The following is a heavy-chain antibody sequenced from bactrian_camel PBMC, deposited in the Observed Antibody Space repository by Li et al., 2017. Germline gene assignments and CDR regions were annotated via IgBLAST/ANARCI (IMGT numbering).Heavy chain of an antibody. CDR1: GNIFNTHC. Sequence: HVQLVESGGGSVQAGGSLTLSCAASGNIFNTHCVAWFRQAPGKEREGVAVIYTDGVTIYYDDSVKGRFTISQDNARNTLHLEMHSLKPEDTSMYYCAADFYGLGDGTAALKAKYNYWGQGTQVTVS. CDR2: IYTDGVTI. CDR3: AADFYGLGDGTAALKAKYNY. V-gene: IGHV3S54*01. J-gene: IGHJ4*01. D-gene: IGHD3*01.